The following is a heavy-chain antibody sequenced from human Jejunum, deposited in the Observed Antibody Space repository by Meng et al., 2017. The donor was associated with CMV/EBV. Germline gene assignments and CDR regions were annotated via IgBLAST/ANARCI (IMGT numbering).Heavy chain of an antibody. Sequence: VQLVRSGAEVKKPGASVKVSCKASGYTFTDSYLPWVRQAPGQGLEWMGWINPNTGGTKYAQKFQGWVTLTRDTSISTAYMELSWLRSDDTAVYYCARGRYELIWGLFDPWGQGTLVTVSS. CDR1: GYTFTDSY. D-gene: IGHD1-1*01. V-gene: IGHV1-2*04. CDR3: ARGRYELIWGLFDP. J-gene: IGHJ5*02. CDR2: INPNTGGT.